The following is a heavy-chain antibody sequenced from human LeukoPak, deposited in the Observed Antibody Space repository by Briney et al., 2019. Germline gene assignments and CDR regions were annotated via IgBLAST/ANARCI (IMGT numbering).Heavy chain of an antibody. Sequence: GAALQICCKAAGSSFTSYWISWVRPPPRKGAEWMGRIDPSDSYTNYSPSFQGHVTISADKSISNAYVQCSSLKASDTVMYYCARPGIAAAAYDAFDMWGERTMVPVSS. CDR2: IDPSDSYT. V-gene: IGHV5-10-1*01. CDR1: GSSFTSYW. J-gene: IGHJ3*02. D-gene: IGHD6-13*01. CDR3: ARPGIAAAAYDAFDM.